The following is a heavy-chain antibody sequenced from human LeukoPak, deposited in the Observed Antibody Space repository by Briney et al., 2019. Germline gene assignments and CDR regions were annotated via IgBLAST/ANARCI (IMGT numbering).Heavy chain of an antibody. Sequence: ASVKVSCKASGYTLTGYYMHWGRQAPGQGLEWMGWMNPNSGGTKYAQKFQGRVTMTRDTSISTAYMELSRLRSDDTAMYYCARDKLGLGELSLYDQWGQGTLVTV. J-gene: IGHJ5*02. V-gene: IGHV1-2*02. CDR3: ARDKLGLGELSLYDQ. CDR2: MNPNSGGT. D-gene: IGHD3-16*02. CDR1: GYTLTGYY.